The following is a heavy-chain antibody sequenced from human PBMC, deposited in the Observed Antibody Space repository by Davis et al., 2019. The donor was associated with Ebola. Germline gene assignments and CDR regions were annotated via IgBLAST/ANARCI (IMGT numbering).Heavy chain of an antibody. D-gene: IGHD2-2*01. J-gene: IGHJ4*02. CDR1: GGTFSSYA. CDR3: ARDRHVYCSSTSCYPRAWHYFDY. CDR2: IIPIFGTA. Sequence: SVKVSCKASGGTFSSYAISWVRQAPGQGLEWMGGIIPIFGTANYAQKLQGRVTMTTDTSASTAYMELSSLRSEDTAVYYCARDRHVYCSSTSCYPRAWHYFDYWGQGTLVTVSS. V-gene: IGHV1-69*05.